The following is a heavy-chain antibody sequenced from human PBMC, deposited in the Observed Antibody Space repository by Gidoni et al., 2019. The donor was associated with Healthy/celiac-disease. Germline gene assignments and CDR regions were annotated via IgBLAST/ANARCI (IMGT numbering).Heavy chain of an antibody. J-gene: IGHJ4*02. Sequence: QVQLQQWGAGLLKPSETLSLTCAVYGGSFRGYYWSWIRQPPGKGLEWIGEINHSGSTNYNPSLKSRVTISVDTSKNQFSLKLSSVTAADTAVYYCARVPLYYDFWSGYYTAYFDYWGQGTLVTVSS. CDR2: INHSGST. CDR1: GGSFRGYY. CDR3: ARVPLYYDFWSGYYTAYFDY. D-gene: IGHD3-3*01. V-gene: IGHV4-34*01.